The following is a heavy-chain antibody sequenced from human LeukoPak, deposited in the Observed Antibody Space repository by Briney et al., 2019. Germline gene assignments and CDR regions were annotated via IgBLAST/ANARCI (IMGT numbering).Heavy chain of an antibody. CDR2: IYSGGNT. V-gene: IGHV3-53*01. J-gene: IGHJ4*02. D-gene: IGHD4/OR15-4a*01. Sequence: GGSLTLSCTVSGFTVSSNSMCWVRQPPAQGLEWVSFIYSGGNTHYSDSLKGRFTISRDNSKNTLYLQMNSLRVEDTAVYYCARRAGAYSHPYDYWGQGTLVTVSS. CDR1: GFTVSSNS. CDR3: ARRAGAYSHPYDY.